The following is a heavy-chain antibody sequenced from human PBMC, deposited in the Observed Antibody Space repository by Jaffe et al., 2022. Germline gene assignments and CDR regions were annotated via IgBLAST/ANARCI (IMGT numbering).Heavy chain of an antibody. CDR3: AKDKYYY. D-gene: IGHD3-10*01. CDR1: GFTFSSYG. J-gene: IGHJ4*02. CDR2: IRYDGSNK. V-gene: IGHV3-30*02. Sequence: QVQLVESGGGVVQPGGSLRLSCAASGFTFSSYGMHWVRQAPGKGLEWVAFIRYDGSNKYYADSVRGRFTISRDNSKNTLFLQMNSLRAEDTAVYYCAKDKYYYWGQGTLVTVSS.